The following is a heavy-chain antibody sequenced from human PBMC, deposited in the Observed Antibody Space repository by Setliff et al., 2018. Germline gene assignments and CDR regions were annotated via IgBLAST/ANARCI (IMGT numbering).Heavy chain of an antibody. CDR2: INPSSGAT. J-gene: IGHJ3*02. Sequence: ASVKVSCKASGYTFTGYYMYWVRQAPGQGLEWMGRINPSSGATIYAQKFQGRVTMTGDTSISTAYMELGRLRSDDTAVYFCARDGGGDSDAFDIWGQGTMVTVSS. V-gene: IGHV1-2*06. CDR3: ARDGGGDSDAFDI. CDR1: GYTFTGYY. D-gene: IGHD3-16*01.